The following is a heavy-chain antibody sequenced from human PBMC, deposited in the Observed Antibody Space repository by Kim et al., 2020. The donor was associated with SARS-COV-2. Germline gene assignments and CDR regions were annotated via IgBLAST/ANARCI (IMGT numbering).Heavy chain of an antibody. V-gene: IGHV3-21*01. J-gene: IGHJ4*02. CDR3: ARGTNYYDSSGYPDY. Sequence: ESVKGRFTTTRDNAKNSLYLQMNSLRAADTAVYYCARGTNYYDSSGYPDYWGQGTLITVSS. D-gene: IGHD3-22*01.